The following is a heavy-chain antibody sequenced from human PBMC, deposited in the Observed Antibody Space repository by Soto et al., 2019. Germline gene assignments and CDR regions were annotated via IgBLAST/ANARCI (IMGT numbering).Heavy chain of an antibody. CDR2: IYYSGST. CDR1: GGSISSYS. CDR3: MLGSGWKDFDY. V-gene: IGHV4-59*08. J-gene: IGHJ4*02. Sequence: SETLSLTCTVSGGSISSYSWSWIRQPPGKGLEWIGYIYYSGSTNYNPSLESRVTISVDTSKNQFSLKLSSLSASDSAVYYCMLGSGWKDFDYWGQGTLVTVSS. D-gene: IGHD3-22*01.